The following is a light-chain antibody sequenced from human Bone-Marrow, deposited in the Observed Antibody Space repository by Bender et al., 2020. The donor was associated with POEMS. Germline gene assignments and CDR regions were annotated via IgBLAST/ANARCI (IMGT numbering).Light chain of an antibody. J-gene: IGLJ3*02. CDR2: SSH. Sequence: QSVLTQPPSASGTPGQRVTISCSGGSSNIGAHAVNWYQHLPGTAPKLLIYSSHRRPSEVPDRFSGSRSGTSASLAISGLQSEDEADYYCLSYVGNNHFVFGGGTKLTVL. V-gene: IGLV1-44*01. CDR3: LSYVGNNHFV. CDR1: SSNIGAHA.